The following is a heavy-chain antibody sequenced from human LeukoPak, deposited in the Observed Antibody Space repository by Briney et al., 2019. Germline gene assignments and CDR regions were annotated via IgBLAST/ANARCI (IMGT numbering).Heavy chain of an antibody. CDR3: ARDRAGTQSWVELDL. J-gene: IGHJ5*02. CDR1: GLTFTSTY. CDR2: IRGDAGT. V-gene: IGHV3-53*05. Sequence: GGSLRLSCTVSGLTFTSTYMDWVRQPPGKGPEWVALIRGDAGTVYADSVKDRFTISRDNSKNMVYLQMNSLRPEDSEVYYCARDRAGTQSWVELDLWGQGTLVTVSS. D-gene: IGHD3-10*01.